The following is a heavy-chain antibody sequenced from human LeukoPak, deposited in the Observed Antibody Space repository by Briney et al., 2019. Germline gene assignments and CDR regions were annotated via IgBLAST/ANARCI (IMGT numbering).Heavy chain of an antibody. V-gene: IGHV3-21*01. J-gene: IGHJ4*02. CDR2: ISSSSSYI. Sequence: GGSLRLSCATSGFTFSSYAMNWVRQAPGKGLEWVSSISSSSSYIYYADSVKGRFTISRDNAKNSLYLQMNSLRAEDTAVYYCARDHWIAAAGTSSSSYWGQGTLVTVSS. CDR1: GFTFSSYA. D-gene: IGHD6-13*01. CDR3: ARDHWIAAAGTSSSSY.